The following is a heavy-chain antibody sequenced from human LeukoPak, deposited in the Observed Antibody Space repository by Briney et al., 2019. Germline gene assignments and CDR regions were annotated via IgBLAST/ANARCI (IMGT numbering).Heavy chain of an antibody. J-gene: IGHJ5*02. V-gene: IGHV4-39*01. CDR2: IYYSGST. CDR3: ARLWRNGGYDLWSGSFWFDP. D-gene: IGHD3-3*01. Sequence: SETLSLTCTVSGGSISSSSYYWGWIRQPPGKGLEWIVSIYYSGSTYYNPSLKSRVTISVDTSKNQFSLKLSSVTAADTAVYYCARLWRNGGYDLWSGSFWFDPWGQGTLVTVSS. CDR1: GGSISSSSYY.